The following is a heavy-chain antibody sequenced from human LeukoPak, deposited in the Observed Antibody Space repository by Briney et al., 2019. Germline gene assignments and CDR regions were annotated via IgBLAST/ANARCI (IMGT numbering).Heavy chain of an antibody. J-gene: IGHJ4*02. CDR2: IYYSGST. Sequence: PSETLSLTCTVSGGSISSSSYYWGWIRQPPGKGLEWIGSIYYSGSTYYNPSLKSRVTISVDTSKNQFSLKLSSVTAADTAVYYCARSPSAGKSRRPTDFDYWGQGTLVTVSS. CDR1: GGSISSSSYY. CDR3: ARSPSAGKSRRPTDFDY. V-gene: IGHV4-39*07. D-gene: IGHD6-19*01.